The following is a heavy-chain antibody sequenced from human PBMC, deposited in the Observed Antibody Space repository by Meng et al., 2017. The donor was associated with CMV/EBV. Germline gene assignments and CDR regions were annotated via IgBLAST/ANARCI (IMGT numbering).Heavy chain of an antibody. CDR3: AKDSGRGGHLWFRGVDC. Sequence: GESLKISCAASGLTLSTYGIHWVRQAPGKGLEWVAFIRYDGGKKEYVDSVKGRFTISRDNSKNTVNLQMNSLRAEDTAVYYCAKDSGRGGHLWFRGVDCWGQGTLVTVSS. V-gene: IGHV3-30*02. CDR2: IRYDGGKK. J-gene: IGHJ4*02. CDR1: GLTLSTYG. D-gene: IGHD3-10*01.